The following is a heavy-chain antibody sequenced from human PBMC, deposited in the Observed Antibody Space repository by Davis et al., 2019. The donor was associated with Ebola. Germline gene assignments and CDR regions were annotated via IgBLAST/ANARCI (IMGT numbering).Heavy chain of an antibody. Sequence: PSETLSLTCTVSGGSISSYYWSWIRQPAGKGLEWIGRIYTSGSTNYNPSLKSRVTMSVDTSKNQFSLKLSSVTAADTAVYYCARDGGYYYDSSGYYPPDWYFDLWGRGTLVTVSS. CDR3: ARDGGYYYDSSGYYPPDWYFDL. J-gene: IGHJ2*01. CDR2: IYTSGST. V-gene: IGHV4-4*07. CDR1: GGSISSYY. D-gene: IGHD3-22*01.